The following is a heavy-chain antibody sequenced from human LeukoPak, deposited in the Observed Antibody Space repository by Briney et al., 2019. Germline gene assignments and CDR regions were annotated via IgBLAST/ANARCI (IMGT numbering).Heavy chain of an antibody. CDR1: DYSISNGFY. Sequence: SETLSLTCSVSDYSISNGFYWGWIRQPPGKGLEWIGTVYYTGSTYYNPSLKSRVTISINTSKNQFSLKLNSVTAADTAVYYCARLGYTYGPLDYWSQGTLVTVSS. D-gene: IGHD5-18*01. V-gene: IGHV4-38-2*01. J-gene: IGHJ4*02. CDR3: ARLGYTYGPLDY. CDR2: VYYTGST.